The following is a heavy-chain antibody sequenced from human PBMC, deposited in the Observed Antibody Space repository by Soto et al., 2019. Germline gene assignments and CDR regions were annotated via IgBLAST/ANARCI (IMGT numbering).Heavy chain of an antibody. CDR3: VRPRDWKVY. Sequence: PGGSLRLSRAASGFTYSSYELHCVRQDPWKWLGWGSYISSRGTTIYYADSVKGRFTISRDNAKNSLFLQLNSLRAEVTAIYYCVRPRDWKVYWCQGTPVTVSS. CDR1: GFTYSSYE. D-gene: IGHD1-1*01. CDR2: ISSRGTTI. J-gene: IGHJ1*01. V-gene: IGHV3-48*03.